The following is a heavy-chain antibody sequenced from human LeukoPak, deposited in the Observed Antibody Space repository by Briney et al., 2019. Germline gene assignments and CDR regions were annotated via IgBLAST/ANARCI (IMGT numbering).Heavy chain of an antibody. CDR3: AKVGSSTWYMYYFDY. J-gene: IGHJ4*02. CDR1: GFAFNIYA. D-gene: IGHD6-13*01. CDR2: ISGDSATP. V-gene: IGHV3-23*01. Sequence: GRSLRLSCAASGFAFNIYAMTWVRQAPGKGLEWVSTISGDSATPYFADSVKGRFTISRDNSKNTLYLQMNSLRVEDTAVYYCAKVGSSTWYMYYFDYWGQGALVTVSS.